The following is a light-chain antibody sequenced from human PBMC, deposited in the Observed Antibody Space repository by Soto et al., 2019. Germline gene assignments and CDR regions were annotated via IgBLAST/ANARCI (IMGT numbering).Light chain of an antibody. CDR3: QQYDNVLA. V-gene: IGKV1-33*01. J-gene: IGKJ5*01. Sequence: IQVTQSTSSLSASVGDRVTITCQASQGISNHLNWYQQKPGKAPKLLIYDASNLETGVPSRFSGSGSGTEFTFTISSLQPEDIATYYCQQYDNVLAFGQGTRWRL. CDR2: DAS. CDR1: QGISNH.